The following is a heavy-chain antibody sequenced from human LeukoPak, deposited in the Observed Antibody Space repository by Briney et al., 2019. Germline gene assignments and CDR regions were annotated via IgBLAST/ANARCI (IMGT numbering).Heavy chain of an antibody. V-gene: IGHV3-30*18. CDR3: AKLQSIVGATIEGELFDY. CDR1: GFTFSSYG. D-gene: IGHD1-26*01. CDR2: ISYDGSNK. Sequence: GGSLRLSCAASGFTFSSYGMHWVRQAPGKGLEWVAVISYDGSNKYYADSVKGRFTISRDNSKNTLYLQMNSLRAEDTAVYYCAKLQSIVGATIEGELFDYWGQGTLVTVSS. J-gene: IGHJ4*02.